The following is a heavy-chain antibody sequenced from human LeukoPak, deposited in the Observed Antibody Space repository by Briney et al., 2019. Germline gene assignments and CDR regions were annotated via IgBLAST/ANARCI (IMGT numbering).Heavy chain of an antibody. V-gene: IGHV3-21*01. Sequence: GGSLRLSCAASGFTSSSYSMNWVRQAPGKGLEWVSSISSSSSYIYYADSVKGRFTISRDNAKNSLYLQMNSLRAEDTAMYYCAKGGESYYGSGSFTPFDYWGQGTLVTVSS. CDR2: ISSSSSYI. D-gene: IGHD3-10*01. J-gene: IGHJ4*02. CDR1: GFTSSSYS. CDR3: AKGGESYYGSGSFTPFDY.